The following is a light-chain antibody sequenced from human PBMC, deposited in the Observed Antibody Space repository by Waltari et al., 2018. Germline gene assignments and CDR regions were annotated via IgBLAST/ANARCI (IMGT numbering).Light chain of an antibody. J-gene: IGLJ2*01. CDR1: SSNNGVNP. V-gene: IGLV1-44*01. CDR3: QTWDDSLNGVV. CDR2: TVN. Sequence: QSVLTQQPSASGTPGQTATIPCSGSSSNNGVNPVNWSQQLPGTAPKLLIYTVNLRPSGVPDRFSGSKSGTSASLAISGLQSEDEADYHCQTWDDSLNGVVFGGGTKLTVL.